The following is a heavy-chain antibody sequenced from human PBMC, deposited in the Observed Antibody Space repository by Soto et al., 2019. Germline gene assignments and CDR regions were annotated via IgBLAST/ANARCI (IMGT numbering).Heavy chain of an antibody. V-gene: IGHV3-15*07. CDR3: PTTLAESPYYYGMDV. Sequence: GGSLRLSCAASGFTFSNAWMNWVRQAPGKGLEWVGRIKSKNDGGKTDYGAPVKGRSTISRDDSKITLYLQMNSLKIEDTAVYYRPTTLAESPYYYGMDVWGQGTTVTVSS. J-gene: IGHJ6*02. CDR1: GFTFSNAW. CDR2: IKSKNDGGKT.